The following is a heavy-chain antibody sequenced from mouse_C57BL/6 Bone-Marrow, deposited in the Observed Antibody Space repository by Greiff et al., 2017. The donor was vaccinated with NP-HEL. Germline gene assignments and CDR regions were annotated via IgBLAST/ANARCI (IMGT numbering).Heavy chain of an antibody. J-gene: IGHJ2*01. CDR1: GFTFSSYG. D-gene: IGHD2-3*01. V-gene: IGHV5-6*01. CDR3: ARHGGYYPFDY. Sequence: EVKLMESGGDLVKPGGSLKLSCAASGFTFSSYGMSWVRQTPDKRLEWVATISSGGSYTYYPDSVKGRFTISRDNAKNTLYLQMSSLKSEDTAMYYCARHGGYYPFDYWGQGTTLTVSS. CDR2: ISSGGSYT.